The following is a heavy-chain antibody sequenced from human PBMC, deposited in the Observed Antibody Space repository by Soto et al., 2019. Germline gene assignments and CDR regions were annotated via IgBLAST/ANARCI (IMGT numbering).Heavy chain of an antibody. Sequence: GGSLRLSCVASGIEFSNYAMSWVRQAPGKGLEWVSISSASGRRRYHADSVKGRFTISRDNSKNTLYLHMTNLRVEDTAVYYCAKDGNWLDVYFDVWGQGTPVTVSS. V-gene: IGHV3-23*01. CDR3: AKDGNWLDVYFDV. D-gene: IGHD6-19*01. J-gene: IGHJ4*02. CDR1: GIEFSNYA. CDR2: SSASGRRR.